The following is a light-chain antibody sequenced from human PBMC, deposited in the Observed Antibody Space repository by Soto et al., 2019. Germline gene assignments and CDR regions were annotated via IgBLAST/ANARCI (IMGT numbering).Light chain of an antibody. CDR3: QQSGSSPYT. CDR2: GAS. Sequence: EIVLTQSPGTLSLSPGERATLSCRASQSVSSSYLAWYQQKPGQAPRLLIYGASSRATGIPDRFSGGGSGTDFTLTISRLEPEDFAVYYCQQSGSSPYTFGQGSKLEIK. J-gene: IGKJ2*01. V-gene: IGKV3-20*01. CDR1: QSVSSSY.